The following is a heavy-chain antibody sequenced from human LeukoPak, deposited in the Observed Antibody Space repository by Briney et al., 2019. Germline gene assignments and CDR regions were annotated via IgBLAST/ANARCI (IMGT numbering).Heavy chain of an antibody. V-gene: IGHV1-2*06. D-gene: IGHD3-3*02. CDR1: GYTLTGYY. J-gene: IGHJ4*02. CDR2: INPSTGGT. CDR3: ARESTFDYLDS. Sequence: ASVKVSCKASGYTLTGYYMNWVRQAPGQGLEWMGRINPSTGGTNYAQKFQGRVTMTRDTSIDTAYMEVTRLTSDDTAVYFCARESTFDYLDSWGQGTLVTVSS.